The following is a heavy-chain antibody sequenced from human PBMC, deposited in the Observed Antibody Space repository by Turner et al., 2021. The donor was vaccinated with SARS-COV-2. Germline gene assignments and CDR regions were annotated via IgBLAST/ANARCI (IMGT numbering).Heavy chain of an antibody. D-gene: IGHD3-22*01. V-gene: IGHV3-21*01. CDR1: GFTFSSYT. J-gene: IGHJ5*02. CDR3: ARGTYYYDSSVYSGTNWFDP. CDR2: ISSSSSYI. Sequence: EVQLVESGGGLVKPGGSLRLSCAASGFTFSSYTMYWVRQATGKGLEWVSSISSSSSYIYNADSVKGRFTISRDNAKNSLYLKMNSLRAEDTAVYYCARGTYYYDSSVYSGTNWFDPWGQGTLVTVSS.